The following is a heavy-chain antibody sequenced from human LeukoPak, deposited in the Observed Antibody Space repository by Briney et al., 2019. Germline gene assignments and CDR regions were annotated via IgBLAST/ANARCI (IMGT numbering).Heavy chain of an antibody. CDR2: ISYDGSNQ. J-gene: IGHJ3*02. Sequence: AGGSLRLSCAASRFTFSSYAIHWVRQAPGKGLEWVAVISYDGSNQYYADSVKGRFTISRDNSKNTLYLQMNSLRAEDTAVYYCARESRVVPAASDAFDIWGQGTMVTVSS. V-gene: IGHV3-30-3*01. CDR1: RFTFSSYA. CDR3: ARESRVVPAASDAFDI. D-gene: IGHD2-2*01.